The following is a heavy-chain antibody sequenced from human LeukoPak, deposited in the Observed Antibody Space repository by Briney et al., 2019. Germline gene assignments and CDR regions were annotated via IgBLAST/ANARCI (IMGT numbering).Heavy chain of an antibody. J-gene: IGHJ4*02. CDR1: GFTFSSYS. CDR3: ARDVDRRSSSSLDY. CDR2: ISSSSSYI. Sequence: GGSLRLSCAASGFTFSSYSMNWVRQAPGKGLEWVSSISSSSSYIYYADSVKARFTISRDNAKNSLYLQMNSLRAEDTAVYYCARDVDRRSSSSLDYWGQGTLVTVSS. V-gene: IGHV3-21*01. D-gene: IGHD6-13*01.